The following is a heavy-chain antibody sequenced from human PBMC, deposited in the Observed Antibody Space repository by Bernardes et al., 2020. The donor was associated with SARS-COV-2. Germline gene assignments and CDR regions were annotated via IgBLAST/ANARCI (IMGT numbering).Heavy chain of an antibody. J-gene: IGHJ5*02. V-gene: IGHV1-24*01. CDR1: GYTLSELS. CDR2: FEPEDGET. CDR3: ATAPTTVTTNWFDP. Sequence: ASVKVSCKVSGYTLSELSMDWVRQAPGKGLEWMGGFEPEDGETIYAQKFQGRVTMTEDTSTDTAYMELSSLRSEDTAVYYCATAPTTVTTNWFDPWGQGTLVTVSS. D-gene: IGHD4-17*01.